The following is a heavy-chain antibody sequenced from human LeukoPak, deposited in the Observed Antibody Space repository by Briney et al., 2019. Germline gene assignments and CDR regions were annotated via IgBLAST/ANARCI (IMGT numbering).Heavy chain of an antibody. J-gene: IGHJ3*01. CDR3: ARDLDYDSSGYYL. V-gene: IGHV4-39*07. CDR2: IYYSGST. CDR1: GGSISSSSYY. D-gene: IGHD3-22*01. Sequence: PSETLSLTCTVSGGSISSSSYYWGWIRQPPGKGLEWIGSIYYSGSTYYNPSLKSRVTISVDTSKNQFSLKLSSVTAADTAVYYCARDLDYDSSGYYLWGQGTMVTVSS.